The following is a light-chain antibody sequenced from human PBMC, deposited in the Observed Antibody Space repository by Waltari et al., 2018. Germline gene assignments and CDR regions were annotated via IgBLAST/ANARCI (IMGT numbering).Light chain of an antibody. V-gene: IGKV2-30*02. J-gene: IGKJ1*01. CDR2: QVS. Sequence: DVVMTQSPLSLPVTLGQPASISCWSSRSLVHSDGNTYLNWFHQRPGKSPRRLIYQVSNRDSGVPDRFSGSGSGTDFTLKISRVEAGDVGVYYCMQGTHWPRTFGQGTKVEIK. CDR1: RSLVHSDGNTY. CDR3: MQGTHWPRT.